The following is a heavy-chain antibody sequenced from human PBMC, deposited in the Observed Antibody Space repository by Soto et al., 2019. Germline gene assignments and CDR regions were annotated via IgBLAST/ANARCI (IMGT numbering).Heavy chain of an antibody. CDR1: GFTVSSNY. V-gene: IGHV3-53*01. CDR2: IYSGGST. J-gene: IGHJ6*02. D-gene: IGHD3-3*01. Sequence: GSLRLSCAASGFTVSSNYMSWVRQAPGKGLEWVSVIYSGGSTYYADSVKGRFTISRDNSKNTLYLQTNSLRAEDTAVYYCAREHDFWSGYGMDVWGQGTTVTV. CDR3: AREHDFWSGYGMDV.